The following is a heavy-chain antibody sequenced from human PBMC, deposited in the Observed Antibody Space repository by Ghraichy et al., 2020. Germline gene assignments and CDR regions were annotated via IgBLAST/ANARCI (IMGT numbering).Heavy chain of an antibody. J-gene: IGHJ4*02. CDR1: GGSISSYY. Sequence: SETLSLTCTVSGGSISSYYWSWIRQPPGKGLEWIGYIYYSGSTNYNPSLKSRVTISVDTSKNQFSLKLSSVTAADTAVYYCARLDSGYDSYFDYWGKGTLVTVSS. D-gene: IGHD5-12*01. CDR3: ARLDSGYDSYFDY. V-gene: IGHV4-59*12. CDR2: IYYSGST.